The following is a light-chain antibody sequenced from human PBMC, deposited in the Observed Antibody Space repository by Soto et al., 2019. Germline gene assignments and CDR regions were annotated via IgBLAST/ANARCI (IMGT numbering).Light chain of an antibody. CDR1: HNIVTY. J-gene: IGKJ2*01. CDR2: EAS. CDR3: KQSHSTPPT. Sequence: DIHMAQSPPSLSASVGDRVTITCRASHNIVTYLNWYQQKAGKAPSLLIYEASHLQSGVPFRFFGSGSGTDFTLPTDNLHHEDSATYHCKQSHSTPPTFGPGTKREIK. V-gene: IGKV1-39*01.